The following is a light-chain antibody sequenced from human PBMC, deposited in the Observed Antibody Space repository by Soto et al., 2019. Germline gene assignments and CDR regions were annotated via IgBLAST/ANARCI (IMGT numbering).Light chain of an antibody. CDR2: DAS. CDR3: QQRSNWPPLT. Sequence: EIVLTQSPATLSLSPGERATLSCRASQSVSSYLAWYQQKPGQAPRLLIYDASNRSTGIPARFSGCGSGTDFTLTISGLEPEDFAVYYCQQRSNWPPLTFGGGTNVEVK. V-gene: IGKV3-11*01. CDR1: QSVSSY. J-gene: IGKJ4*01.